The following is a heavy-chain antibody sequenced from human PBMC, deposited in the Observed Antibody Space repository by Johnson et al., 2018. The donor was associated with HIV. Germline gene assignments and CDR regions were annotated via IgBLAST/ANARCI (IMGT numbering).Heavy chain of an antibody. CDR1: GFTFDDYG. Sequence: DVQVVESEGGVVRPGGSLRLSCAASGFTFDDYGMSWVRQGPYVDSVKGRFTISRDNAKNSLYLQMNSLRAEDTAVYYCASPPDAFDIWGQGTMVTVSS. CDR3: ASPPDAFDI. V-gene: IGHV3-20*04. J-gene: IGHJ3*02.